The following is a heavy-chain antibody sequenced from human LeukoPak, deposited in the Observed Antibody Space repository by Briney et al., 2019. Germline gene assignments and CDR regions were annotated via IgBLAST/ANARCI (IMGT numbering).Heavy chain of an antibody. D-gene: IGHD3-10*01. Sequence: PGGSLRLSCAASGFTFSSYAMSWVRQAPAKGLEWVSAISGSGGSTYYADSVKGRFTISRGNSKNTLYLQMNGLRAEDTAVYYCAKDLTALSMVRDDAFDIWGQGTMVTVSS. CDR3: AKDLTALSMVRDDAFDI. V-gene: IGHV3-23*01. CDR1: GFTFSSYA. CDR2: ISGSGGST. J-gene: IGHJ3*02.